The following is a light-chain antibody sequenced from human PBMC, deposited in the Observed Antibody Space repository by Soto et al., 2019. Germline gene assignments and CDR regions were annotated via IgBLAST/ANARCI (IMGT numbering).Light chain of an antibody. Sequence: EIVLTQSPAALSLSPGERATLCCRASQSIHTSLAWYQQKPGQPPRLVVYDSTLRANGVPDRFGGSRSGTEFTLTINNLEPEDFAVYYCQQRNVWPPITFGQGTRLENK. CDR1: QSIHTS. CDR3: QQRNVWPPIT. CDR2: DST. J-gene: IGKJ5*01. V-gene: IGKV3-11*01.